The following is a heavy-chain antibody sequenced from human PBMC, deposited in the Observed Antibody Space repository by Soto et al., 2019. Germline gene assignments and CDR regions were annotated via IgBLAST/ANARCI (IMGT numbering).Heavy chain of an antibody. Sequence: GGSLRLSCAASGFTFSDYYMSWIRQAPGKGLEWVSYISSSGSTTYYADSVKGRFTISRDNAKKSLYLQMNSLRAEDTAVYYCARDNRYSSGWGLDYFDYWGQGTLVTVSS. CDR3: ARDNRYSSGWGLDYFDY. CDR1: GFTFSDYY. J-gene: IGHJ4*02. CDR2: ISSSGSTT. V-gene: IGHV3-11*01. D-gene: IGHD6-19*01.